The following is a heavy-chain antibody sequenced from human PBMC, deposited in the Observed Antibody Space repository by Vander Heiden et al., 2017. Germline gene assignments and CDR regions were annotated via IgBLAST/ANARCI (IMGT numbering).Heavy chain of an antibody. CDR2: IIHIFGTA. J-gene: IGHJ6*02. CDR1: GGPFSSYA. D-gene: IGHD3-10*01. CDR3: ARGAYGSGSYYNVHYYYYYGMDV. Sequence: QVQLVQSGAEVKKPASSVKVSCKASGGPFSSYAISWVRQAPGQGLEWMGGIIHIFGTANYAQKFQGRVTITADESTSTAYMELSSLRSEDTAVYYCARGAYGSGSYYNVHYYYYYGMDVWGQGTTVTVSS. V-gene: IGHV1-69*01.